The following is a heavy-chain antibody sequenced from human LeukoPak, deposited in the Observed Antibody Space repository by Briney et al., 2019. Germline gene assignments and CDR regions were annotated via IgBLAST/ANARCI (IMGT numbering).Heavy chain of an antibody. CDR2: ISSSSSYI. CDR3: ARALVATNNTTSDGYTNYPDY. D-gene: IGHD5-12*01. V-gene: IGHV3-21*01. Sequence: GGSQRLSCAASGFTFSSYSMNWVRQAPGKGLEWVSSISSSSSYIYYADSVKGRFTISRDNAKNSLYLQMNSLRAEDTAVYYCARALVATNNTTSDGYTNYPDYLGQGTLVTVSS. CDR1: GFTFSSYS. J-gene: IGHJ4*02.